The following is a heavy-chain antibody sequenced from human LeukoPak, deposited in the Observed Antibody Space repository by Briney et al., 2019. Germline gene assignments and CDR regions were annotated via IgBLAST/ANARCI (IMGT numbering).Heavy chain of an antibody. CDR2: ISGSGGST. Sequence: GGSLRLSCAVSGFTFSSYAMSCVRQAPGKGLEWVSAISGSGGSTYYADSVKGRFTISRGNSKNTLYLQLNSASGVDTAGSYCAKGLWRDGYNPESFQHWGQGTLVTVSS. D-gene: IGHD5-24*01. J-gene: IGHJ1*01. CDR3: AKGLWRDGYNPESFQH. CDR1: GFTFSSYA. V-gene: IGHV3-23*01.